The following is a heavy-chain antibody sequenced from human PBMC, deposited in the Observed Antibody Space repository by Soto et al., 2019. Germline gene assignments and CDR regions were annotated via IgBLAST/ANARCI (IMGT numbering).Heavy chain of an antibody. CDR1: GGCFSGYY. Sequence: SVTLSFTCAVYGGCFSGYYWSWIRKPPGKGLNWIREINHSGSTNYNPSLKSQVTISVDTSKTQFSLKLSSVTAADTAVYYCARGPPISYGSGSYYNANYYYYGMEVWGQGTRVTVSS. J-gene: IGHJ6*01. D-gene: IGHD3-10*01. CDR2: INHSGST. CDR3: ARGPPISYGSGSYYNANYYYYGMEV. V-gene: IGHV4-34*01.